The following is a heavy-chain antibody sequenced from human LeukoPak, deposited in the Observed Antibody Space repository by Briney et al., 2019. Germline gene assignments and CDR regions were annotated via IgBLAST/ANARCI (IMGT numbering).Heavy chain of an antibody. V-gene: IGHV4-38-2*02. D-gene: IGHD4-23*01. CDR2: IYHSGST. Sequence: PSETLPLTCTVSGYSISRGYYWGSTRQPPGKGLEWIGSIYHSGSTYHNPSLKSRVTISVDTYKNHFSPKLSSVSAADTAVHYWARVSGYGGSVGWFDPWGQGTLVTVSS. CDR3: ARVSGYGGSVGWFDP. CDR1: GYSISRGYY. J-gene: IGHJ5*02.